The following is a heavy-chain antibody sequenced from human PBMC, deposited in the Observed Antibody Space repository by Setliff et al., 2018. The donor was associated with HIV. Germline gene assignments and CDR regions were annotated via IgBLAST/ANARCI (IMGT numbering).Heavy chain of an antibody. V-gene: IGHV4-34*01. CDR1: GGSLSGYY. CDR3: ARRIHLWPRRFWYFDY. Sequence: SETLSLTCAVYGGSLSGYYWSWIRQPPGKGLEWFGEINHSGSTNYNPSLKSRVTISVDTSKNQFSLKLSSATAADTAVYYCARRIHLWPRRFWYFDYWGQGTLVTVSS. D-gene: IGHD5-18*01. J-gene: IGHJ4*02. CDR2: INHSGST.